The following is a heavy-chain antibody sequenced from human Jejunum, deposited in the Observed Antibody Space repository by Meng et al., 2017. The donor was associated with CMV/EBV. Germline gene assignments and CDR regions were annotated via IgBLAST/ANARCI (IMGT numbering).Heavy chain of an antibody. J-gene: IGHJ4*02. CDR3: AREDNGADF. CDR2: IYPGDSDA. V-gene: IGHV5-51*01. Sequence: SCKGSGYTFTNYWVACVRQMPGKGLEWMGIIYPGDSDARYSPSFQGQVTISVDKSISTAYLQWTSLKASDTAMYYCAREDNGADFWGQGTLVTVSS. CDR1: GYTFTNYW. D-gene: IGHD1-1*01.